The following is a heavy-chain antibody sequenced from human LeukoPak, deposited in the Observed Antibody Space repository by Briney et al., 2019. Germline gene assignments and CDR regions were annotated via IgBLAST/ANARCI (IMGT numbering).Heavy chain of an antibody. D-gene: IGHD2-15*01. J-gene: IGHJ5*02. Sequence: PSGTLSLTCTVSGGSISSGGYYWSWIRQHPGKGLEWIGYIYYSGSTYYNPSLKSRVTISVDTSKNQFSLKLSSVTAADTAVYYCARVGRYCSGGSCYSGSFDPWGQGTLVTVSS. CDR2: IYYSGST. V-gene: IGHV4-31*03. CDR1: GGSISSGGYY. CDR3: ARVGRYCSGGSCYSGSFDP.